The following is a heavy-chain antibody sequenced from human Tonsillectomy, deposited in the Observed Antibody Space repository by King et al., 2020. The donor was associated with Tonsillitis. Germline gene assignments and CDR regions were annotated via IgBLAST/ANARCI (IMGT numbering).Heavy chain of an antibody. CDR2: ITTSGGGT. Sequence: VQLVESGGGLVQPGGSLRLSCAASGFTFSSSAMSWVRQAPGKGLEWVSSITTSGGGTYYADSVKGRFTISRDNSKNTLHLEMNSLRAEDTAIYYCAKGVPYDFDYWGQGPLVTVSS. CDR3: AKGVPYDFDY. J-gene: IGHJ4*02. D-gene: IGHD1-1*01. CDR1: GFTFSSSA. V-gene: IGHV3-23*04.